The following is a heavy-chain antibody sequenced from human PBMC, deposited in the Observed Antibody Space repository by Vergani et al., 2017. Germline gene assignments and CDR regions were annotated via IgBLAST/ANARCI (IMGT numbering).Heavy chain of an antibody. CDR2: ISYDGSNK. CDR1: GFTFSSYG. Sequence: QVQLVESGGGVVQPWRSLRLSCAASGFTFSSYGMHWVRQAPGKGLEWVAVISYDGSNKYYADSVKGRFTISRDNSKNTLYLQMNSLRAEDTAVYYCAKDPYYYDSSGLFDYWGQGTLVTVSS. D-gene: IGHD3-22*01. V-gene: IGHV3-30*18. CDR3: AKDPYYYDSSGLFDY. J-gene: IGHJ4*02.